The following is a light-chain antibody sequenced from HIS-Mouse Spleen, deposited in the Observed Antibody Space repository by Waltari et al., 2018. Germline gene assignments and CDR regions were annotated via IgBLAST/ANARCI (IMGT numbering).Light chain of an antibody. V-gene: IGLV2-14*03. Sequence: QSALTQPAAVSGSPGQSITISCTGTSSDVVCYNYVSWYQQHPGKAPKPMIYDVSNRPSGVSNRFSGAKSGDTASLTISGLQAEDEADYYCSSYTSSSTYVFGTGTKVTVL. CDR1: SSDVVCYNY. CDR3: SSYTSSSTYV. CDR2: DVS. J-gene: IGLJ1*01.